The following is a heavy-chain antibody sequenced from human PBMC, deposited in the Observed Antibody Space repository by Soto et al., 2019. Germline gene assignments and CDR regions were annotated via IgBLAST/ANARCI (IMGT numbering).Heavy chain of an antibody. D-gene: IGHD1-1*01. CDR2: ISGYNGNT. V-gene: IGHV1-18*01. CDR3: SRENTLVTGRVGTH. J-gene: IGHJ4*02. Sequence: QIHVEQSRSEMSEPGTSLKISCATSGYSFTNYVLSCVRQAPGQGLEWMGWISGYNGNTKNVESFHYRVGITAYKFTSTCYLEMRNLRSNDTAVYYCSRENTLVTGRVGTHWGQGTKVTVSS. CDR1: GYSFTNYV.